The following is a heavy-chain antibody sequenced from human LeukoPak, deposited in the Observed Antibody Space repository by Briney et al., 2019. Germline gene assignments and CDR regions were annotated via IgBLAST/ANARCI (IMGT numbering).Heavy chain of an antibody. V-gene: IGHV3-30-3*01. J-gene: IGHJ4*02. CDR2: ISYDGSNK. CDR1: GFTFSSYA. Sequence: PGASLRLSCAASGFTFSSYAMHWVRQAPGKGLEWVAVISYDGSNKYYADSVKGRFTISRDNSKNTLYLQMNSLRAEDTAVYYCARALAVAGPFDYWGQGTLVTVSS. D-gene: IGHD6-19*01. CDR3: ARALAVAGPFDY.